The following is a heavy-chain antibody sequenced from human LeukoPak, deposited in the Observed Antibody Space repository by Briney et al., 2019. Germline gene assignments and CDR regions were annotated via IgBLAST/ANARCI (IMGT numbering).Heavy chain of an antibody. CDR2: ISWNSGSI. V-gene: IGHV3-9*01. Sequence: GRSLRLSCAASGFTFDDYSMHWVRQPPGKGLEWVSGISWNSGSIGYADSVKGRFTISRDNAKNSLYLQMNSLRAEDTALYYCAKSYGSGSYYGDIDYWGQGTLVTVSS. D-gene: IGHD3-10*01. J-gene: IGHJ4*02. CDR3: AKSYGSGSYYGDIDY. CDR1: GFTFDDYS.